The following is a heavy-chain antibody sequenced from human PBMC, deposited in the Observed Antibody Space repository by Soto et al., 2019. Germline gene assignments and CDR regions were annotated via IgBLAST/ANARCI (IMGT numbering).Heavy chain of an antibody. V-gene: IGHV4-4*02. Sequence: PSETLSLTCAVSGGSITSANWWTLVRQPPGGGLEWIGEISHSGITNYKASLKSRVTMSVDKTKNDVSLKLTSVTAADTAVYYCARVLRGWFDPWGQGTPVTVSS. CDR2: ISHSGIT. J-gene: IGHJ5*02. CDR1: GGSITSANW. CDR3: ARVLRGWFDP.